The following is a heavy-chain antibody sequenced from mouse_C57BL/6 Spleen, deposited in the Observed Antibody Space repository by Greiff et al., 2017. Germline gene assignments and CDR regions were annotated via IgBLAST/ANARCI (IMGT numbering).Heavy chain of an antibody. Sequence: QVQLQQSGPELVKPGASVKISCKASGYAFSSSWMNWVKQRPGKGLEWIGRIYPGDGDTNYNGKFKGKATLTADKSSSTAYMQLSSLTSEDSAVYYCAREEGDYWGQGTSVTVSS. J-gene: IGHJ4*01. CDR3: AREEGDY. V-gene: IGHV1-82*01. CDR1: GYAFSSSW. CDR2: IYPGDGDT.